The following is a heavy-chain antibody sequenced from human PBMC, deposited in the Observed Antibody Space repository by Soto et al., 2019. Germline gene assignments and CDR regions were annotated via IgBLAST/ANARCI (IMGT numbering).Heavy chain of an antibody. V-gene: IGHV3-43*01. CDR3: AKSDWGEGLVQRDMARYYYYYGMDV. D-gene: IGHD6-19*01. J-gene: IGHJ6*02. CDR1: GFTFDDYT. CDR2: ISWDGGST. Sequence: GGSLRLSCAASGFTFDDYTMHWVRQAPGKGLEWVSLISWDGGSTYYADSVKGRFTISRDNSKNSLYLQMNSLRTEDTALYYCAKSDWGEGLVQRDMARYYYYYGMDVWGQGTTVTVSS.